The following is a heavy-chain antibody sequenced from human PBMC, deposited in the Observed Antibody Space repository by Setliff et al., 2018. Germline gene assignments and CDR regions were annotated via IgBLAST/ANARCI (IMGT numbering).Heavy chain of an antibody. Sequence: SETLSLTCNVSGVSIANTASYWTWVRQPAGKGLEWIGHIYSEGTTNYSPSLRSRVTISSDTSKNQFSLQLNSVTATDTAVYYCARGRLLYVGDSHYFDIWGQGTLVTVSS. D-gene: IGHD4-17*01. CDR1: GVSIANTASY. CDR3: ARGRLLYVGDSHYFDI. J-gene: IGHJ4*02. V-gene: IGHV4-61*09. CDR2: IYSEGTT.